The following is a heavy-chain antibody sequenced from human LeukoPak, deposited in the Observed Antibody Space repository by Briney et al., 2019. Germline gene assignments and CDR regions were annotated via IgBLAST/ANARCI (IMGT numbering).Heavy chain of an antibody. V-gene: IGHV1-18*01. CDR3: ARVTLGSWYFDL. CDR1: GYTFTTYA. Sequence: GASVKVSCKASGYTFTTYAISWVRQAPGQGLEWMGWISTYNGNTNCAQKFQGRVTLTTDTSTSTAYMDLRSLRSDDTAVYHCARVTLGSWYFDLWGRGTLVTVSS. CDR2: ISTYNGNT. J-gene: IGHJ2*01. D-gene: IGHD2-15*01.